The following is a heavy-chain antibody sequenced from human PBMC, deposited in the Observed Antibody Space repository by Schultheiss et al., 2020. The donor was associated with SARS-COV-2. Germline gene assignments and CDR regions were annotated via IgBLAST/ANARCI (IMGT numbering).Heavy chain of an antibody. Sequence: SETLSLTCAVYGGSFSGYYWSWIRQPAGKGLEWIGRIYTSGSTYYNPSLKSRVTISVDTSKNQFSLKLSSVTAADTAVYYCARDADFSGSYHPDAFDIWGQGTMVTVSS. D-gene: IGHD1-26*01. V-gene: IGHV4-4*07. CDR1: GGSFSGYY. CDR2: IYTSGST. J-gene: IGHJ3*02. CDR3: ARDADFSGSYHPDAFDI.